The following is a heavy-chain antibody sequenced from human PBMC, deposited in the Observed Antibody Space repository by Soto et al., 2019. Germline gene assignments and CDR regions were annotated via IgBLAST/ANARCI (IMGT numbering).Heavy chain of an antibody. CDR2: IIPIFGTA. Sequence: QVQLVQSGAEVKTPGSSVKVSCRASGGTFSSYAISWVRQAPGQGLEWMGGIIPIFGTANYAQKSQGRVTITADESTSTAYMELSSLRSEDTAVYYCATADGDYVGYWYFDLWGRVTLVTVAS. V-gene: IGHV1-69*01. J-gene: IGHJ2*01. CDR1: GGTFSSYA. D-gene: IGHD4-17*01. CDR3: ATADGDYVGYWYFDL.